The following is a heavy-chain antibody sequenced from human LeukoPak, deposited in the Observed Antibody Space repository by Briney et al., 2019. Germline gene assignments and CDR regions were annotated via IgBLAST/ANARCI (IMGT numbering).Heavy chain of an antibody. Sequence: SETLSLTCAVYGVSFSGYYWSWLRQPPGKGLEWIGEINHSGSTNYNPSLKSRVTISVDTSKNQFSLKLSSVTAADTAVYYCARGHLAAAAPSIGWRVDYWGQGTLVTVSS. CDR3: ARGHLAAAAPSIGWRVDY. D-gene: IGHD6-13*01. CDR1: GVSFSGYY. J-gene: IGHJ4*02. V-gene: IGHV4-34*01. CDR2: INHSGST.